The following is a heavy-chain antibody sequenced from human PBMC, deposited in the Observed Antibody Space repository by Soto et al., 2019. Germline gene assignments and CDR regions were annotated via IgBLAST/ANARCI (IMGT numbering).Heavy chain of an antibody. Sequence: XTLSLPCRVSGGSLRSYDWSWIRQSPEKGLEWIGYFYHSGNSNYNPSLKSRVTISVETYKNQLSLSLRSVTASDTDVYFCARISSVDPYGYVNGGLDVWGQGNTVTVS. CDR3: ARISSVDPYGYVNGGLDV. CDR1: GGSLRSYD. CDR2: FYHSGNS. V-gene: IGHV4-59*01. D-gene: IGHD5-18*01. J-gene: IGHJ6*02.